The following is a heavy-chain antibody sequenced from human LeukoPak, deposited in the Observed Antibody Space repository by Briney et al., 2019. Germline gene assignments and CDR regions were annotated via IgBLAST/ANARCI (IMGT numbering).Heavy chain of an antibody. CDR1: GYTFIGYY. CDR2: ISTYNGNT. J-gene: IGHJ3*02. Sequence: ASVKVSCKPSGYTFIGYYIHWVRQAPGQGLEWMGWISTYNGNTNYVQKLQGRVTVTTDTSTSTVYMELRSLRSDDTAVYYCARGDDAFDIWGQGTMVTVSS. V-gene: IGHV1-18*04. CDR3: ARGDDAFDI.